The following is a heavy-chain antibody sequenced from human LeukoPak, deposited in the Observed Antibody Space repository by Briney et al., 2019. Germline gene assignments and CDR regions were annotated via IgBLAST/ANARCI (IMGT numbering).Heavy chain of an antibody. CDR1: GVSISSGGYS. J-gene: IGHJ6*02. Sequence: SETLSLTCAVSGVSISSGGYSWSWIRQPPGKGLEWIGYIYHSGSTYYNPSLKSRVTISVDRSKNQFSLKLSSVTAADTAVYYCARYYYYGMDVWGQGTTVTVSS. CDR3: ARYYYYGMDV. V-gene: IGHV4-30-2*01. CDR2: IYHSGST.